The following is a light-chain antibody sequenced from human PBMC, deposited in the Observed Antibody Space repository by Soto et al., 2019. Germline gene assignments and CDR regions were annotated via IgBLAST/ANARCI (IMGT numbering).Light chain of an antibody. V-gene: IGLV1-44*01. CDR2: SNN. J-gene: IGLJ2*01. Sequence: QSVLTQPPSASETPGQRIIISCSGSSSNIGSNTVNWYQQLPGTAPKVLIYSNNQRPSGVPDRFSGSKSGTSASLAISGLHSDDEAEYYCAAWDDSLNGVVFGGGTQLTVL. CDR3: AAWDDSLNGVV. CDR1: SSNIGSNT.